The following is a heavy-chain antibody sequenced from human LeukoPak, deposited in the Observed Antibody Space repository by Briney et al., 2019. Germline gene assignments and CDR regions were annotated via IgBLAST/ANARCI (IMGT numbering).Heavy chain of an antibody. D-gene: IGHD6-13*01. CDR2: IIPIFGTA. Sequence: ASVEVSCKASGGTFSSYAISWVRQAPGQGLEWMGGIIPIFGTANYAQKFQGRVTITADESTSTAYMELSSLRSEDTAVYYCARDLAYSSKFFDYWGQGTLVTVSS. CDR1: GGTFSSYA. V-gene: IGHV1-69*13. CDR3: ARDLAYSSKFFDY. J-gene: IGHJ4*02.